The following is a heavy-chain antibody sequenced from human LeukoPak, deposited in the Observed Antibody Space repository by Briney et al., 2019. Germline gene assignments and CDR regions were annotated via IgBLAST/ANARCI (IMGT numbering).Heavy chain of an antibody. D-gene: IGHD3-3*01. CDR3: AKSGFLEWLPYYYYYMDV. CDR2: ISGSGGST. J-gene: IGHJ6*03. V-gene: IGHV3-23*01. Sequence: TGGSLRLSCAASGFTFSSYAMSWVRQAPGKGLEWVSAISGSGGSTYYADSVKGRFTISRDNSKNTLYLQMNSLRAEDTAVYYCAKSGFLEWLPYYYYYMDVWGKGTTVTVSS. CDR1: GFTFSSYA.